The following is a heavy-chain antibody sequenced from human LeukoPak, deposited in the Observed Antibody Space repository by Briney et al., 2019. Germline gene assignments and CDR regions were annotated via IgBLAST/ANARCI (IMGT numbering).Heavy chain of an antibody. J-gene: IGHJ4*02. CDR3: AGSTDLWFGESREY. CDR2: ISSSSSYI. D-gene: IGHD3-10*01. CDR1: GFTFSSYS. V-gene: IGHV3-21*01. Sequence: GGSLRLSCAASGFTFSSYSMNWVRQAPGKGLEWVSSISSSSSYIYYADSVKGRFTISRDNAKNSLYLQMNSLRTEDTAVYYCAGSTDLWFGESREYWGQGTLVTVSS.